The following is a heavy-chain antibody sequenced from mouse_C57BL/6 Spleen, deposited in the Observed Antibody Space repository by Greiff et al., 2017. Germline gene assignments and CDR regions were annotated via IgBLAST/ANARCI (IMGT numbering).Heavy chain of an antibody. Sequence: VHVKQSGAELVRPGASVKLSCTASGFNIKDYYMHWVKQRPEQGLEWIGRIDPEDGDTEYAPKFQGKATMTADTSSNTAYLQLSSLTSEDTAVYYCTTGDSSGLDYWGQGTTLTVSS. CDR1: GFNIKDYY. CDR3: TTGDSSGLDY. V-gene: IGHV14-1*01. J-gene: IGHJ2*01. D-gene: IGHD3-2*02. CDR2: IDPEDGDT.